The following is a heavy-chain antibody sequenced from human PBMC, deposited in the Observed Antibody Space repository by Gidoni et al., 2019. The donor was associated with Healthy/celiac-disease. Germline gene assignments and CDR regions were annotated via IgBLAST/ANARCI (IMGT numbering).Heavy chain of an antibody. CDR1: GFTFSSYW. CDR2: INRDGSST. Sequence: EVQLVESGGGLVQPGGSLRLSCAASGFTFSSYWMHWVRQAPGKGLVWVSRINRDGSSTSYADSVKGRFTISRDNAKNTLYLQMNSLRAEDTAVYYCARVSYYYDSSGLASGAFDIWGQGTMVTVSS. D-gene: IGHD3-22*01. J-gene: IGHJ3*02. CDR3: ARVSYYYDSSGLASGAFDI. V-gene: IGHV3-74*01.